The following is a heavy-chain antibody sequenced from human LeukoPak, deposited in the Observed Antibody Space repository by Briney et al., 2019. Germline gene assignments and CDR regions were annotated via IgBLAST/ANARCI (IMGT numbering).Heavy chain of an antibody. J-gene: IGHJ3*02. CDR2: INPNSGGT. D-gene: IGHD4-23*01. CDR3: ASNPGYGGNSVLAFDI. V-gene: IGHV1-2*02. CDR1: GYTFTGYY. Sequence: ASVKVSCKASGYTFTGYYMHWVRQAPGQGLEWMGWINPNSGGTNYAQKFQGRVTMTRDTSISTAYMELSRLRSDDTAVYYCASNPGYGGNSVLAFDIWGQGTMVTVSS.